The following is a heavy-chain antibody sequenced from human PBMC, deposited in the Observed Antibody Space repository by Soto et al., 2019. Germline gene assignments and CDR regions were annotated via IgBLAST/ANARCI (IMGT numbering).Heavy chain of an antibody. Sequence: QVQLVQSGAEVKKPGASVKVSCKASGYTFTSYAMHWVRQAPGQRLEWMEWINAGNGNTKYSQKFQGRVTITRDTSASTAYMELSSLRYEDTAVYYGARASSWFMADYWGQGTLVTVSS. CDR1: GYTFTSYA. CDR2: INAGNGNT. V-gene: IGHV1-3*01. J-gene: IGHJ4*02. CDR3: ARASSWFMADY. D-gene: IGHD6-13*01.